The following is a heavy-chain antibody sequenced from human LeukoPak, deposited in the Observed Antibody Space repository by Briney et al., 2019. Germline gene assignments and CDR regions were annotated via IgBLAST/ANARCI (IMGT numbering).Heavy chain of an antibody. CDR2: ISSSSSYK. CDR1: GFTFSSYS. Sequence: GGSLRLSCAASGFTFSSYSMNWVRQAPGKGLEWVSSISSSSSYKYYADSVKGRFTISRDNAKNSLYLQMNSLRAEDTAVYYCARVASGAAYWGQGTLVTVSS. V-gene: IGHV3-21*01. J-gene: IGHJ4*02. D-gene: IGHD7-27*01. CDR3: ARVASGAAY.